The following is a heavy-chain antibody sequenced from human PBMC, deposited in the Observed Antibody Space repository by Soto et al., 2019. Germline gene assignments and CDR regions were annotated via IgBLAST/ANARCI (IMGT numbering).Heavy chain of an antibody. CDR3: ARGGSNDWQVAFDI. Sequence: SETLSLTCVVSGGSFSTYYYNWIRQSPGKGLEWIGEINHSGNNNYSTSLKSRVTMQLDTSKNQFSRKLTSVTAPDTAVYYCARGGSNDWQVAFDIWGQGTMVTVSS. CDR1: GGSFSTYY. V-gene: IGHV4-34*01. J-gene: IGHJ3*02. D-gene: IGHD3-9*01. CDR2: INHSGNN.